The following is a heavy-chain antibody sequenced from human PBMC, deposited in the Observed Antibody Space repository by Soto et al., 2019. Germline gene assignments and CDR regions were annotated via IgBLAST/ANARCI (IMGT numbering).Heavy chain of an antibody. Sequence: QVQLQESGPGLVKPSETLSLTCTVSGGSVSSGSYYWSWIRQPPGKGLEWIGYIYYSGSTNYNPSPKSRVTISVDTSKNQFSLKLSSVTAADTAVYYCARGYNYYDSSGYSATLRGSKYYFDYWGQGTLVTVSS. CDR3: ARGYNYYDSSGYSATLRGSKYYFDY. CDR1: GGSVSSGSYY. CDR2: IYYSGST. D-gene: IGHD3-22*01. V-gene: IGHV4-61*01. J-gene: IGHJ4*02.